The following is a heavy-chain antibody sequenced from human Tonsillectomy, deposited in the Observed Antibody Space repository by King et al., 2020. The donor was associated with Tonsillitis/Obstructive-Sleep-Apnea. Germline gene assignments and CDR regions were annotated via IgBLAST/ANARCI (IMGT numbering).Heavy chain of an antibody. Sequence: VQLVESGRGLVQPGGSLRLSCAASGFTFSRCEMNWVRQAPGKGLEWVSYISRSGSTIYCADSVQGRFTISRDNAKNSLFLQMNSLRAEDTAVYFCAIGYYDFFTGYAELYGMDVWGQGTTVTVSS. CDR2: ISRSGSTI. CDR1: GFTFSRCE. V-gene: IGHV3-48*03. CDR3: AIGYYDFFTGYAELYGMDV. D-gene: IGHD3-9*01. J-gene: IGHJ6*02.